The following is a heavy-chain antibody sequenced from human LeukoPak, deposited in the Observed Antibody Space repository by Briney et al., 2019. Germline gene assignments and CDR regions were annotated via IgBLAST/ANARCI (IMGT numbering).Heavy chain of an antibody. CDR1: GGTFSSYA. D-gene: IGHD3-9*01. J-gene: IGHJ6*03. CDR2: IIPIFGTA. V-gene: IGHV1-69*05. Sequence: AAVKVSCKASGGTFSSYAISWGRQAPGQGLEWMGGIIPIFGTANYAQKFQGRVTLTTDESTSTPYMELRRLRSEDTAVYYCASSLTGYEYYMDVWGKGTTVTVSS. CDR3: ASSLTGYEYYMDV.